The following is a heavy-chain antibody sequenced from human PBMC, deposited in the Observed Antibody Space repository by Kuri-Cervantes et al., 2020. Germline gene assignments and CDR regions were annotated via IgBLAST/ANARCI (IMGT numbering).Heavy chain of an antibody. J-gene: IGHJ4*02. V-gene: IGHV3-48*01. CDR1: GFTFSSYS. CDR3: ARRHSMGATPADLDY. D-gene: IGHD1-26*01. CDR2: ISSSSSTI. Sequence: GESLKISCAASGFTFSSYSMNWVRQAPGKGLEWVSYISSSSSTIYYADSVKGRFTISRDNAKNSLYLQMNSLRAEDTAVYYCARRHSMGATPADLDYWGQGILVTVSS.